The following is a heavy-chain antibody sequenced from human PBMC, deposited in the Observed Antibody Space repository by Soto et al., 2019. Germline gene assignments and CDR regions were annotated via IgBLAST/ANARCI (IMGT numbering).Heavy chain of an antibody. V-gene: IGHV4-39*01. Sequence: PSETLSLTCTVSGDSITRSNFYWGWIRQPPGKGLEWLGSIFYSGSTYYNPSLKSRVTISVDTSKNQFSLKLSSVTAADTAVYYCARQAVAGTRWPPSYFDYWGQGTLVTVSS. D-gene: IGHD6-19*01. CDR1: GDSITRSNFY. J-gene: IGHJ4*02. CDR2: IFYSGST. CDR3: ARQAVAGTRWPPSYFDY.